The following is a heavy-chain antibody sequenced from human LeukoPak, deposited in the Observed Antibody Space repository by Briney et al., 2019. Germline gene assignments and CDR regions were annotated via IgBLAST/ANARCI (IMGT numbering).Heavy chain of an antibody. CDR2: IRSKAYGGTT. D-gene: IGHD2/OR15-2a*01. CDR1: GFTFGDYA. J-gene: IGHJ4*02. V-gene: IGHV3-49*04. Sequence: GGSLRLSCTASGFTFGDYAMSWVRQAPGKGLEWVGFIRSKAYGGTTEYAASVKGRFTISRDDSKIIAYRQMNSMKTGDTAVYYCTSRTTPDYWGQGTLVTVSS. CDR3: TSRTTPDY.